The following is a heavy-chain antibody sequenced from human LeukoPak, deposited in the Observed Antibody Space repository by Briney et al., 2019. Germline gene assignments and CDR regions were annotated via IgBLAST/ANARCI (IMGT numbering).Heavy chain of an antibody. CDR2: IFYTGFT. D-gene: IGHD4-23*01. CDR1: DGSISDPY. V-gene: IGHV4-59*11. J-gene: IGHJ5*02. CDR3: ARDANGGNSWGWFDP. Sequence: PSETLSLTCTVSDGSISDPYWSWIRQSPGKGLEWIGYIFYTGFTHYNPSLESRVTISVDTSKKQFSLRLKSVTAADTAVYYCARDANGGNSWGWFDPWGQGTLVTVSS.